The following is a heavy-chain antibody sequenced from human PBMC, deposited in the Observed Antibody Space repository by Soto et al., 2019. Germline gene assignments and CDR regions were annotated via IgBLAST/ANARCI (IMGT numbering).Heavy chain of an antibody. CDR2: IWYDGSNK. J-gene: IGHJ4*02. CDR3: ARDVLIVSVAGTVGIDY. D-gene: IGHD6-19*01. Sequence: GGSLRLSCAASGFTFSSYGMHWVRQAPGKGLEWVAVIWYDGSNKYFADSVKGRFTISRDNSKNTLYLQMSSLRAEDTAVYYCARDVLIVSVAGTVGIDYWGQGTLGTV. V-gene: IGHV3-33*01. CDR1: GFTFSSYG.